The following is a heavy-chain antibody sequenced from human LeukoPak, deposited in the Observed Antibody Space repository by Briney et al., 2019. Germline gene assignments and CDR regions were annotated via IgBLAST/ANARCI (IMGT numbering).Heavy chain of an antibody. J-gene: IGHJ4*02. CDR3: NLGYCSSTSCYGGGYYFDY. V-gene: IGHV1-8*01. D-gene: IGHD2-2*01. CDR2: MNPNSGNT. CDR1: GYTFTSYD. Sequence: GASVKVSCKASGYTFTSYDINWVRQATGQGLEWMGWMNPNSGNTGYAQKFQGRVTMTRNTSISTAYMELSSLRSEDTAVYYCNLGYCSSTSCYGGGYYFDYWGQGTLVTVSS.